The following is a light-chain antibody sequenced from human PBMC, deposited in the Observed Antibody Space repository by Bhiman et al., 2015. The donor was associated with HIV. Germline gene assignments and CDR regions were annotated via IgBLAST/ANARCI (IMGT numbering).Light chain of an antibody. CDR3: CSYAGTSPHYV. J-gene: IGLJ1*01. CDR1: TSNIGAGYD. Sequence: QSVLTQLPSVSGAPGQRITISCAGTTSNIGAGYDVHWYKQLPGTSPKFLIYGNNNRPSGVPDRFSGSKTGTSASLVITGLQAEDEADYYCCSYAGTSPHYVFGTGTKVTVL. CDR2: GNN. V-gene: IGLV1-40*01.